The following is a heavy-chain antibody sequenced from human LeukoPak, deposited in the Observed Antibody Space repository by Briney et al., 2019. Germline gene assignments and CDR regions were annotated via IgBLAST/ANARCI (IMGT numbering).Heavy chain of an antibody. D-gene: IGHD3-22*01. J-gene: IGHJ4*02. CDR2: ISGSGGST. CDR1: GFTFSSYA. Sequence: GGSLRLSCAASGFTFSSYAMSWVRQAPGKGLEWVSAISGSGGSTYYADSVKGRFTISRDNSKNTLYLQMNSLRAEDTAVYYCAKDRSYYDSSGTFDYWGQGTLVTVSS. V-gene: IGHV3-23*01. CDR3: AKDRSYYDSSGTFDY.